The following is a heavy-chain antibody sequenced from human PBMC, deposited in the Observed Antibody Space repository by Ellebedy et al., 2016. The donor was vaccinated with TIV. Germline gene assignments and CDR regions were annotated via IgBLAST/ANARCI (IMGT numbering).Heavy chain of an antibody. CDR2: ISASSSYT. J-gene: IGHJ6*02. CDR3: ARSTSYYYAMDV. Sequence: PGGSLRLSCAASGLTFSDYYMSWIRQAPGKGLEWVSYISASSSYTNYADSVKGRFTISRDNAKRSLYLQMNSLRAEDTAVYYCARSTSYYYAMDVWGQGTTVTVSS. V-gene: IGHV3-11*06. CDR1: GLTFSDYY. D-gene: IGHD4/OR15-4a*01.